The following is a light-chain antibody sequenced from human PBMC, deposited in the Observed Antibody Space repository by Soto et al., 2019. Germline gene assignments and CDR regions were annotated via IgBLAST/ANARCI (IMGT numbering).Light chain of an antibody. Sequence: DIQMTQSPSSVSASVGDRVTITCRASQGITRWLAWYQQRPGKAPRLLIYATSTLQSGVPSRFSGSGYGTDFTLTISSLQPDDSATYYGQQADSFPYTFGQGPKVEI. CDR2: ATS. CDR1: QGITRW. V-gene: IGKV1-12*01. CDR3: QQADSFPYT. J-gene: IGKJ2*01.